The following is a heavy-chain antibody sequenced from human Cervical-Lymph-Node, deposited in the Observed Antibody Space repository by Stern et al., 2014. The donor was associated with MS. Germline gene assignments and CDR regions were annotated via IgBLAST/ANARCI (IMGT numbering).Heavy chain of an antibody. CDR3: ARNRGWFDL. J-gene: IGHJ5*02. V-gene: IGHV1-69*01. D-gene: IGHD3-10*01. Sequence: VQLVESGAEVMQPGCSVKVSCVASGVAFTSFAFTWVRQAPGQGLEWVGAVLPMFGTASYGQQFKGRVTISADDAHNPVYMDIINLRSEDTALYYCARNRGWFDLWGQGTQVIVSS. CDR1: GVAFTSFA. CDR2: VLPMFGTA.